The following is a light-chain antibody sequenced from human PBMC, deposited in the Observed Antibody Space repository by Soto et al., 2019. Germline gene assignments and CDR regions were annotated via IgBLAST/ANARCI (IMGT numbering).Light chain of an antibody. J-gene: IGKJ1*01. CDR1: QSISTW. CDR2: KAS. Sequence: DIQMTQSPSTLSASVGDRVTITCRASQSISTWLAWYQQKPGKAPKLLIYKASSLESAVPSRFSGSGSGTAVTLTISSLQPDDFATYYCQQYNTYSKWTFGQGTKVEVK. V-gene: IGKV1-5*03. CDR3: QQYNTYSKWT.